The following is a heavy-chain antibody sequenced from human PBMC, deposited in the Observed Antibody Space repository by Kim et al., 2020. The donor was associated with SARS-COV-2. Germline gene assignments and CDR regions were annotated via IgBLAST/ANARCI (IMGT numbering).Heavy chain of an antibody. CDR2: ISSNGSTY. D-gene: IGHD3-16*01. Sequence: GGSLRLSCTASGFTFSDNAMSWVRQAPGKGLEWVSCISSNGSTYNSEYAEGGRIIFTSTTENTPLFLKMNMMSADTADDYCSDGVSHAFACDYYGDY. CDR1: GFTFSDNA. CDR3: DGVSHAFACDYYGDY. J-gene: IGHJ4*01. V-gene: IGHV3-11*01.